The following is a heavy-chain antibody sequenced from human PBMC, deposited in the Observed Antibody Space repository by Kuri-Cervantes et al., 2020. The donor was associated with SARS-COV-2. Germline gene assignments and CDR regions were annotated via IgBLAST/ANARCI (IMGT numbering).Heavy chain of an antibody. Sequence: GGSLRLSCAASGFTFSSYAMSWIRQAPGKGLEWVSYISSSGSTIYYADSVKGRFTISRDNAKNSLYLQMSSLRAEDTAVYYCARDVAPLYYYGSGGDWFDPWGQGTLVTVSS. J-gene: IGHJ5*02. CDR1: GFTFSSYA. D-gene: IGHD3-10*01. CDR2: ISSSGSTI. V-gene: IGHV3-11*01. CDR3: ARDVAPLYYYGSGGDWFDP.